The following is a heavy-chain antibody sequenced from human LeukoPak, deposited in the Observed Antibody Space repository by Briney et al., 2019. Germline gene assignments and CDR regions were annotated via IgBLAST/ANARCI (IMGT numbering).Heavy chain of an antibody. CDR3: ARAYYTGIVGRVAY. CDR2: INPNSGGA. CDR1: GYTFTGYY. Sequence: ASVKVSCKASGYTFTGYYMHWVRQAPGQGLEWMGWINPNSGGANYAQKFQGRVTMTRDTSISTAYMELSRLRSDDTAVYYCARAYYTGIVGRVAYWGQGTLVTVSS. D-gene: IGHD1-26*01. V-gene: IGHV1-2*02. J-gene: IGHJ4*02.